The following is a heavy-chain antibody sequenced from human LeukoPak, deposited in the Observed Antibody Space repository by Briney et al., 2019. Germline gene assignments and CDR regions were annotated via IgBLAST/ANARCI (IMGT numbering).Heavy chain of an antibody. CDR2: ISSSSSTI. V-gene: IGHV3-48*04. Sequence: GGSLRLSCAASGFTFSSYSMNWVRQAPGKGLEWVSYISSSSSTIYYADSVEGRFTISRDNAKNSLYLQMNSLRAEDTAVYYCAVAPNENYWGQGTLVTVSS. CDR1: GFTFSSYS. CDR3: AVAPNENY. D-gene: IGHD5-12*01. J-gene: IGHJ4*02.